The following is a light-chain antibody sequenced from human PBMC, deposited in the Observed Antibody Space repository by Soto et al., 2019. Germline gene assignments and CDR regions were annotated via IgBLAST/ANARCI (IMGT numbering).Light chain of an antibody. CDR2: DAS. Sequence: DIKMTQSPSSLYASGGDRVTITCRASQSISTYLIWYQQKPGKAPKLLIYDASSLESGVPSRFSGSGSGTEFTLTISSLQPDDFATYYCQQYNSLWTFGQGTKVDIK. CDR1: QSISTY. V-gene: IGKV1-5*01. CDR3: QQYNSLWT. J-gene: IGKJ1*01.